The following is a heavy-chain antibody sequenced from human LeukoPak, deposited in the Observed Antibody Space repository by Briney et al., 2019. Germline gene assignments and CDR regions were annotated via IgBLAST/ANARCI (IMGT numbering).Heavy chain of an antibody. V-gene: IGHV3-33*01. D-gene: IGHD3-10*01. J-gene: IGHJ4*02. Sequence: GGSLRLSCAASGFTFSSYGMHWVRQAPGKGLEWVAVIWYDGSNKYYADSVKGRFTISRDNSKNTLYLQMNSLRAEDTAVYYCARGGRGVDFDYWGQGTLVTVSS. CDR3: ARGGRGVDFDY. CDR2: IWYDGSNK. CDR1: GFTFSSYG.